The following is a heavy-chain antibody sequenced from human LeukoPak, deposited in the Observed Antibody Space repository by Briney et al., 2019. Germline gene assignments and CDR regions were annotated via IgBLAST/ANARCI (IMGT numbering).Heavy chain of an antibody. J-gene: IGHJ5*02. CDR3: ASYGSGSYYNANWFDP. D-gene: IGHD3-10*01. V-gene: IGHV1-69*04. Sequence: GASVKVSCKASGGTFSSYAISWVRQAPGQGLEWMGMIIPILGIANYAQKFQGRVTITADKSTSTAYMELSSLRSEDTAVYYCASYGSGSYYNANWFDPWGQGTLVTVSS. CDR1: GGTFSSYA. CDR2: IIPILGIA.